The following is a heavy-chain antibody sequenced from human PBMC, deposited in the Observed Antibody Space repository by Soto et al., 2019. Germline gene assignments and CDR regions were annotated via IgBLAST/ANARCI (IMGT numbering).Heavy chain of an antibody. CDR1: GFSLSTSGVG. Sequence: QITLKESGPTLVKPSQTLTLTCTFSGFSLSTSGVGVGWIRQPPGKALEWLALIYWDDDKRYSPSLKSRLTITKDTSKNQVVLTMTNMDPVDTATYYCAHSPQKPHGPDFDYWGQGTLVTVSS. CDR2: IYWDDDK. J-gene: IGHJ4*02. V-gene: IGHV2-5*02. CDR3: AHSPQKPHGPDFDY.